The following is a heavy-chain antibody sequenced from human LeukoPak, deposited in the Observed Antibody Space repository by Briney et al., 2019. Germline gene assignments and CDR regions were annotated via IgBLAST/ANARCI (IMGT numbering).Heavy chain of an antibody. CDR3: ARRGYCSSTSCRDY. CDR1: GFTFSNYE. D-gene: IGHD2-2*01. V-gene: IGHV3-74*01. CDR2: INSDGSST. J-gene: IGHJ4*02. Sequence: GGSLRLSCAASGFTFSNYEMNWVRQAPGKGLVWVSRINSDGSSTSYADSVKGRFTISRDNAKNTLYLQMNSLRAEDTAVYYCARRGYCSSTSCRDYWGQGTLVTVSS.